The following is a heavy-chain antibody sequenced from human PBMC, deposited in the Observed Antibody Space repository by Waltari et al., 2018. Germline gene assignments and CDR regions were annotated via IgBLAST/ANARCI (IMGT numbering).Heavy chain of an antibody. CDR3: ASGGGRPFDY. CDR1: GFTFSTTW. J-gene: IGHJ4*02. V-gene: IGHV3-7*01. Sequence: EVQLVESGGALVQPGGSVRLSCPASGFTFSTTWMCWVRQTPGKGLEWVANIKPDGSEKYYVDSVKGRFTISRDNAKNSLYLQMNSLRAEDTAVYFCASGGGRPFDYWGQGTLVTVSS. D-gene: IGHD3-16*01. CDR2: IKPDGSEK.